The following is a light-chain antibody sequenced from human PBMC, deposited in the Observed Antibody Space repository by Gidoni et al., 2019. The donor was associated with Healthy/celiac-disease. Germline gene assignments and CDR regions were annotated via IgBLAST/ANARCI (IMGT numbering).Light chain of an antibody. Sequence: DIQMTQSPSSLSASVGDRVTITCQASQDISNYLNWYQQKPGKAPKLLIYDASNLERGVPSRFSGSGSGTDFTFTISSLQPEDIATYYCQQYDSHPITFGEXTKVEIK. CDR2: DAS. J-gene: IGKJ4*01. V-gene: IGKV1-33*01. CDR3: QQYDSHPIT. CDR1: QDISNY.